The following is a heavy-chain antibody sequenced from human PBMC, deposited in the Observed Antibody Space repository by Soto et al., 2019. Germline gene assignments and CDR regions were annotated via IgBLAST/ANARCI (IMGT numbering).Heavy chain of an antibody. V-gene: IGHV4-31*03. CDR1: VPSPSRGGFY. CDR3: AGRVVL. CDR2: IYYSGST. D-gene: IGHD2-15*01. Sequence: LSLTCTVSVPSPSRGGFYWSWIRQHPGKGLEWIGYIYYSGSTYYNPSLLSRVTISVDTSKNQFSLKLSSVTAADTAVYYCAGRVVLCGQGTLVTVS. J-gene: IGHJ4*02.